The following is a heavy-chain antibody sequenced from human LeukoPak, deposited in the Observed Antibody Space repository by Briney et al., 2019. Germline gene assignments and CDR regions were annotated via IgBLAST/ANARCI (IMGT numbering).Heavy chain of an antibody. CDR3: ARRRFDILTGYGRVFDY. J-gene: IGHJ4*02. CDR2: IYTSGST. Sequence: SETLSLTCTVSGGSISSGSYYWSWIRQPAGKGLEWIGRIYTSGSTNYNPSLKSRVTISVDTSKNQFSLKLSSVTAADTAVYYCARRRFDILTGYGRVFDYWCQGTLVTVSS. CDR1: GGSISSGSYY. V-gene: IGHV4-61*02. D-gene: IGHD3-9*01.